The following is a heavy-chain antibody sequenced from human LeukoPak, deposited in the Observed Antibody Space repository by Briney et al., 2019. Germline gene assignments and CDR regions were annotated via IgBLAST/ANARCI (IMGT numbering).Heavy chain of an antibody. CDR1: GYTFTSYY. CDR2: VNPSDGST. Sequence: ASVKVSCKASGYTFTSYYMHWVRQAPGQGLEWMGIVNPSDGSTTYAQKFQGRVTMTRDTSISTAYMELSRLRSDDTAVYYCARGDCSSTSCYLIAAAAPDYWGQGTLVTVSS. J-gene: IGHJ4*02. D-gene: IGHD2-2*01. CDR3: ARGDCSSTSCYLIAAAAPDY. V-gene: IGHV1-46*01.